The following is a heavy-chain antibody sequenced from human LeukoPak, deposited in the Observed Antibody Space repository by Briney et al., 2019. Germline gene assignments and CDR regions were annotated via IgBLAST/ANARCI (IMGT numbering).Heavy chain of an antibody. D-gene: IGHD6-6*01. CDR3: ARIGYSSSSNDY. J-gene: IGHJ4*02. V-gene: IGHV3-30*03. CDR1: GFTFSSYG. CDR2: ISYGGSNK. Sequence: PGGSLRLSCAASGFTFSSYGMHWVRQAPGRGLEWVALISYGGSNKYYADSVKGRFTISRDNSKNTLYLQMNSLRAEDTAVYYCARIGYSSSSNDYWGQGTLVTVSS.